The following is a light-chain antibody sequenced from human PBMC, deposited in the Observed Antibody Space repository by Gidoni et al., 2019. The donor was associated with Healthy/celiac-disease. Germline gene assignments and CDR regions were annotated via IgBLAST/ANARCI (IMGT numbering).Light chain of an antibody. J-gene: IGKJ1*01. CDR2: GAS. CDR1: QSVSSSY. Sequence: EIVLTQSPGTLSLSPGERATLSCRASQSVSSSYLAWYQQKPVQAPRLLIYGASSRATGIPDRFSGSGSETDFTLTISRLEPEDFAVYYCQQYGSSPKTFGQGTKVEIK. V-gene: IGKV3-20*01. CDR3: QQYGSSPKT.